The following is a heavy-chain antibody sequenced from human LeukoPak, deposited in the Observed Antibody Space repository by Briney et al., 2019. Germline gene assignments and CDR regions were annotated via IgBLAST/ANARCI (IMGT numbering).Heavy chain of an antibody. J-gene: IGHJ4*02. D-gene: IGHD2-8*01. CDR3: ARHANGVTDY. Sequence: MGIIYPGDSDTRYSPSFQGQVTISADKSISTAYLQWSSLKASDTAMYYCARHANGVTDYWGQGTLVTVSS. CDR2: IYPGDSDT. V-gene: IGHV5-51*01.